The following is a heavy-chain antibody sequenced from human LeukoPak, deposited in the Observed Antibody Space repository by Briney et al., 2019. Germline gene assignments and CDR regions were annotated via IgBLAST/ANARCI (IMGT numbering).Heavy chain of an antibody. CDR1: HFTFSHYG. CDR2: IWNDATNQ. D-gene: IGHD4-11*01. J-gene: IGHJ4*02. V-gene: IGHV3-33*06. Sequence: GKSLTLSCVASHFTFSHYGMHWVRQAPGKGLEWVSVIWNDATNQYYADSVKGRFTISRDNSQNTVYLQMNSLRAEDTAVYYCAKDAQRGFDYSNSLENWGQGALVKVSS. CDR3: AKDAQRGFDYSNSLEN.